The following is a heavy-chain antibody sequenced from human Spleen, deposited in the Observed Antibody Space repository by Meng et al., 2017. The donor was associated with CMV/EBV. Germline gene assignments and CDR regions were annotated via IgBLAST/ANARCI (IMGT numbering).Heavy chain of an antibody. CDR3: ARDYGAETGTGS. CDR1: GFTFSSYE. D-gene: IGHD6-19*01. CDR2: ITSSGSFI. J-gene: IGHJ4*02. V-gene: IGHV3-21*01. Sequence: GESLKISCAASGFTFSSYEMNWVRQAPGKGLEWVAAITSSGSFIYYGDSVKGRFTISRDNTKNSLYLQMDSLRAEDTAVYYCARDYGAETGTGSWGEGTRVTVSS.